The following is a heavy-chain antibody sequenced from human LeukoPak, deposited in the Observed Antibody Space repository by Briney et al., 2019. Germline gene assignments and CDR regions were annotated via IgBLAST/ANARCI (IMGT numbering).Heavy chain of an antibody. Sequence: GGSLRLSCAASGFTFSSYGMHWVRQAPGKGLEWVAFIRSDGSNKYYADSVKGRFTISRDNSKNTLYLQMNSLRAEDTAVYYCAKKDYYDSSGYLDYWGQGTLVTVSS. CDR3: AKKDYYDSSGYLDY. CDR1: GFTFSSYG. CDR2: IRSDGSNK. D-gene: IGHD3-22*01. V-gene: IGHV3-30*02. J-gene: IGHJ4*02.